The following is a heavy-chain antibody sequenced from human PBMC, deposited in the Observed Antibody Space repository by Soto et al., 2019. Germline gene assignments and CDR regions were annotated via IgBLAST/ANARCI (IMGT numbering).Heavy chain of an antibody. J-gene: IGHJ4*02. D-gene: IGHD1-1*01. CDR2: ISAHNGNT. CDR1: GYGFTTYG. CDR3: ARGRYGDY. Sequence: QVHLVQSGAEVKKPGASVKVSCKGSGYGFTTYGITWVRQAPGQGLEWMAWISAHNGNTDYAQNLQGRVTMTRDTSPSTAYMELRSLRSDDTAVYYCARGRYGDYWGQGARVTVSS. V-gene: IGHV1-18*01.